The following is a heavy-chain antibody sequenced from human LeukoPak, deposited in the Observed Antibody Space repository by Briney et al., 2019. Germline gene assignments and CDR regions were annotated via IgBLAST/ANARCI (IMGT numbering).Heavy chain of an antibody. V-gene: IGHV5-51*01. CDR1: GSRFTSYW. Sequence: GASLKISCKGSGSRFTSYWIGWVRQMPGKGLEWMGIIYPGDSDTRYSPSFQGQVTISADKSISTAYLQWSSLKASDTAMYYCARSYDVEGAFDIWGQGTMVTVSS. D-gene: IGHD1-1*01. CDR3: ARSYDVEGAFDI. J-gene: IGHJ3*02. CDR2: IYPGDSDT.